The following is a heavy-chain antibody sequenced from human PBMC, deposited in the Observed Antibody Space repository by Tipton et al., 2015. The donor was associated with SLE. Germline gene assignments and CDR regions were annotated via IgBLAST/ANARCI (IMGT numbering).Heavy chain of an antibody. V-gene: IGHV4-59*01. Sequence: LRLSCTVSGGSISSYYWSWIRQPPGKGLEWIGYIYYSGSTNYNPSLKSRVTISVDTSKNQFSLKLSSVTAADTAVYYCARDKKAPSYYYCYMDVWGKGTTVTVSS. CDR2: IYYSGST. J-gene: IGHJ6*03. CDR1: GGSISSYY. CDR3: ARDKKAPSYYYCYMDV.